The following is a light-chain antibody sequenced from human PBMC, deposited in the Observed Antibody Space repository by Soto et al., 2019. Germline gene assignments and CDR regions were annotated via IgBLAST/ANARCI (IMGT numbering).Light chain of an antibody. V-gene: IGKV1-5*03. CDR3: QQDSGCPQT. CDR2: KAS. J-gene: IGKJ1*01. CDR1: HSSSSW. Sequence: PTTLSASVGDGVTISCLDSHSSSSWVSWYQQKRGKAPKLLNYKASSLKRGAPSRFSGRGSGKDCTTTISILQADDVATYCCQQDSGCPQTFGQGTKLDIK.